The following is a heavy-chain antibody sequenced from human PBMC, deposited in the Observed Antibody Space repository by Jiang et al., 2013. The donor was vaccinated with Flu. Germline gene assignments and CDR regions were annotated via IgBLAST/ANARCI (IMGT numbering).Heavy chain of an antibody. V-gene: IGHV4-34*01. D-gene: IGHD4-17*01. Sequence: LLKPSETLSLTCAVYVGPSVVTTGAGSASPQEGAGVDWGNQSYGSTNYNPSLKSRVTISVDTPKNQFSLKLSSVTAADTAVYYCAGNRDYGDAFDIWGQGTMVTVSS. CDR3: AGNRDYGDAFDI. CDR2: QSYGST. J-gene: IGHJ3*02. CDR1: VGPSVVTT.